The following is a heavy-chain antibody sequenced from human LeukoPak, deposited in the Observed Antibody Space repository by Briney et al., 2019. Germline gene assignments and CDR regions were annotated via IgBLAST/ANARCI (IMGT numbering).Heavy chain of an antibody. J-gene: IGHJ4*02. CDR2: IDYSGGST. V-gene: IGHV3-23*01. D-gene: IGHD6-13*01. Sequence: GGSLRLSCTASGFTLSSYEMSWIRQAPGKGLEWVSSIDYSGGSTYYADSVKGRFTISRDNSKNTLYLQLNSLRGDDTAVYYCAKPTAAAYFDYWGQGTLVTVSS. CDR1: GFTLSSYE. CDR3: AKPTAAAYFDY.